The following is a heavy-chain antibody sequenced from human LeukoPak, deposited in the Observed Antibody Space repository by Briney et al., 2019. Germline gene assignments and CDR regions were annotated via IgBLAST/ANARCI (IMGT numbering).Heavy chain of an antibody. Sequence: HGGSLRLSCAASGFSFSSHAMCWVRQAPGKGLEWVSSIDISGGSTYYADSVQGRFTISRDNSKNTLYLQMNSLRAEDTALYYCANEVRPNDYWGQGTLVTVSS. CDR2: IDISGGST. V-gene: IGHV3-23*01. CDR3: ANEVRPNDY. D-gene: IGHD1-1*01. CDR1: GFSFSSHA. J-gene: IGHJ4*02.